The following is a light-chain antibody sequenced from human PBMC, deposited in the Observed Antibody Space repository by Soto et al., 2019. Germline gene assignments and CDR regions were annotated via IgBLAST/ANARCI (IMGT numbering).Light chain of an antibody. J-gene: IGLJ1*01. CDR1: TSHIGNNY. V-gene: IGLV1-51*02. CDR2: QSN. Sequence: SVLTQPPSVSSAPGQKVTISCSGSTSHIGNNYVSWFQQLPGTAPKLIIYQSNRRPSGIPDRFSGSKSGTSATLGITGLQTGDEADYYCGSWDHSVSGFVFGTGTKVTVL. CDR3: GSWDHSVSGFV.